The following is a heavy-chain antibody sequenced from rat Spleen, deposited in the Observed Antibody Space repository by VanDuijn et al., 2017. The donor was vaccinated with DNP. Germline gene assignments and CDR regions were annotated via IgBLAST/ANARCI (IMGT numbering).Heavy chain of an antibody. CDR1: GFTFSDYY. Sequence: EVQLVESDGGLVQPGRSLKLSCAASGFTFSDYYMAWVRQAPTKGLEWVASITNSGGSTYYRDSVKGRFTISRDNAKSTLYLQMDSLRSEETATYYCTRDSGDWYFDFWGPGTMVTVSS. CDR3: TRDSGDWYFDF. J-gene: IGHJ1*01. CDR2: ITNSGGST. D-gene: IGHD1-1*01. V-gene: IGHV5-20*01.